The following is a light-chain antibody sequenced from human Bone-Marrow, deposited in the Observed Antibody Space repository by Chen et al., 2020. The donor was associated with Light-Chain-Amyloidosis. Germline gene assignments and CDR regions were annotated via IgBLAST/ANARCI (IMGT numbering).Light chain of an antibody. V-gene: IGLV2-14*01. Sequence: QSALTQPASVSGSPGQSITIPCTGTSSDVGGDNHVSWYQQHPDKAPKIMIYEVTNRPSWVPERFSGSTSNNAASLTISGLQTEDEADYFCSSYTITNTLVYRSGTRVTVL. CDR3: SSYTITNTLV. J-gene: IGLJ1*01. CDR2: EVT. CDR1: SSDVGGDNH.